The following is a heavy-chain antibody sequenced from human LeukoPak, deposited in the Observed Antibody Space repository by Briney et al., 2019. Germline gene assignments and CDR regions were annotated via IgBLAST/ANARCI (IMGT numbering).Heavy chain of an antibody. D-gene: IGHD1-7*01. V-gene: IGHV3-30-3*01. CDR2: ISYDGSDK. CDR1: GFTFSNYA. J-gene: IGHJ4*02. Sequence: GRSLRLSCAASGFTFSNYAMHWVRQAPGKGLEWVAVISYDGSDKYYADSVKGRFTISRDNSKNTLYLQMNSLRPEDTAVYYCARAGGVLSGTTLFDYWGQGTLVTVSS. CDR3: ARAGGVLSGTTLFDY.